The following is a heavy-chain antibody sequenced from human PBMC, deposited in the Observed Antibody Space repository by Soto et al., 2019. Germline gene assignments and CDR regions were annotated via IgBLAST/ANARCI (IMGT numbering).Heavy chain of an antibody. CDR2: ISGSGGRT. CDR1: GFTFSSYA. V-gene: IGHV3-23*01. Sequence: EVQLLESGGGLVQPGGSLRLSCAASGFTFSSYAMTWVRQAPGKGLEWVSGISGSGGRTYYADSVNGRFTISRENSKNTVYLQMNSLRDEDTALYYCAKVTVYQAVGGFDYWGQGTQVTVSS. D-gene: IGHD1-20*01. CDR3: AKVTVYQAVGGFDY. J-gene: IGHJ4*02.